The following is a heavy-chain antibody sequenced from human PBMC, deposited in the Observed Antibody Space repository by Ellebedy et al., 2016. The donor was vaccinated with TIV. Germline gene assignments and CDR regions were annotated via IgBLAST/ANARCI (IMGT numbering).Heavy chain of an antibody. CDR1: GVTLNNQW. J-gene: IGHJ3*01. D-gene: IGHD2-21*02. CDR2: INPEGGVQ. Sequence: GESLKISCAASGVTLNNQWMHWVRQAPGKGPEWVGDINPEGGVQYNVDSVTGRFTIARDHALNSLTLEMSGLRVEDTAVYFCARGRDWAFDVWGQGTMVTVS. CDR3: ARGRDWAFDV. V-gene: IGHV3-7*01.